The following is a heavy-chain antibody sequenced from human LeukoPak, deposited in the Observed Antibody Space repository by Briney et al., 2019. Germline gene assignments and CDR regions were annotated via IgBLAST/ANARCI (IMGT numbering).Heavy chain of an antibody. D-gene: IGHD6-19*01. V-gene: IGHV6-1*01. CDR1: GDSVSSNSAT. J-gene: IGHJ3*02. CDR2: AYYRSKWYN. CDR3: ARDPAYSSGWTSNAFDI. Sequence: PSRTLSLTCVISGDSVSSNSATWNWIRQSPSRGLEWLGTAYYRSKWYNDYVVAIKGRITINPDTSKNQFSLQLNSVTPEDTAVYYCARDPAYSSGWTSNAFDIWGEGTMVTASA.